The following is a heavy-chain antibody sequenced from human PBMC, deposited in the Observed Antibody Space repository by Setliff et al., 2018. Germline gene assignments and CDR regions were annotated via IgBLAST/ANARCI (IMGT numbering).Heavy chain of an antibody. CDR1: GFSFSSYA. CDR3: AKTRGSNWNFFYYMDV. D-gene: IGHD1-1*01. CDR2: ISAGGGST. J-gene: IGHJ6*03. V-gene: IGHV3-23*01. Sequence: ASVKVSCAASGFSFSSYAMTWVRQAPGKGLEWVSAISAGGGSTYSADSVKGRFTISRDNSKNTLYLQMNSLRAEDTAVYYCAKTRGSNWNFFYYMDVWGKGTTVTVSS.